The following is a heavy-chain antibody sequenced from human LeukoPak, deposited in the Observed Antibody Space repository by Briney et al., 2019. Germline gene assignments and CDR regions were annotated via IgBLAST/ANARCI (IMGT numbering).Heavy chain of an antibody. J-gene: IGHJ3*02. CDR3: ARVGYESSGYYHDAFDI. Sequence: ASETLSLTCTVSGGSISSGDYYWSWIRQPPGKGLEWIGYIYYSGSTYYNPSLKSRVTISVDTSKNQFSLKLSSVTAADTAVYYCARVGYESSGYYHDAFDIWGQGTMVTVSS. D-gene: IGHD3-22*01. V-gene: IGHV4-30-4*08. CDR2: IYYSGST. CDR1: GGSISSGDYY.